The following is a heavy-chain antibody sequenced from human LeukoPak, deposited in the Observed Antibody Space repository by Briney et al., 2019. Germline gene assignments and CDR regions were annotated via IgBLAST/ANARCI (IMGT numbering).Heavy chain of an antibody. CDR2: ISGSGGST. Sequence: GRSLRLSCAASGFTFSTYGMHWVRQAPGKGLEWVSSISGSGGSTQYAASVQGRFTISRDNSKNTLYLQMNSLRAEDTAVYYCAKDPNGDYIGTFDIWGQGTMVTVSS. V-gene: IGHV3-23*01. D-gene: IGHD4-17*01. CDR3: AKDPNGDYIGTFDI. CDR1: GFTFSTYG. J-gene: IGHJ3*02.